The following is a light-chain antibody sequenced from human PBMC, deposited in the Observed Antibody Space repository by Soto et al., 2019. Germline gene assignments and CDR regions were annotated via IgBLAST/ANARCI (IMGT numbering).Light chain of an antibody. CDR2: DVS. V-gene: IGLV2-14*01. Sequence: QSALTQPASVSGSPGQSITISCTGTSSDVGGYNYVSWYQQHPGKAPKLIIYDVSNRPSGVSNRFSGSKSGNTASLTISGLQAEDEADYYCSSYTSSSTRAVFGGGTKLTVL. J-gene: IGLJ2*01. CDR1: SSDVGGYNY. CDR3: SSYTSSSTRAV.